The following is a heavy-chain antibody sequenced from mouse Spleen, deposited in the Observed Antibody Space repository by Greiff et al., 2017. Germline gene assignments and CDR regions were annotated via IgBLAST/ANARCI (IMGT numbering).Heavy chain of an antibody. CDR3: ARSGDHRAMDY. CDR2: INPSSGYT. Sequence: QVQLKQSGAELARPGASVKMSCKASGYTFTSYTMHWVKQRPGQGLEWIGYINPSSGYTKYNQKFKDKATLTADKSSSTAYMQLSSLTSEDSAVYYCARSGDHRAMDYWGQGTSVTVSS. V-gene: IGHV1-4*01. D-gene: IGHD2-13*01. CDR1: GYTFTSYT. J-gene: IGHJ4*01.